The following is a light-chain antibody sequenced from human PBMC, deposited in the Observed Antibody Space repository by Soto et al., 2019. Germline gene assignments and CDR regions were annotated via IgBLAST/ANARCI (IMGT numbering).Light chain of an antibody. CDR1: SSNIGAGYD. CDR2: GNS. Sequence: QSVLTQPTSVSGAPGQRVTISCTGSSSNIGAGYDVHWYQQLPGTAPKLLIYGNSNRPSGVPDRFSGSKSGTSASLAITGLQAEDEADYYCQSYDSSLSGSTVFGTGTKVTFL. V-gene: IGLV1-40*01. J-gene: IGLJ1*01. CDR3: QSYDSSLSGSTV.